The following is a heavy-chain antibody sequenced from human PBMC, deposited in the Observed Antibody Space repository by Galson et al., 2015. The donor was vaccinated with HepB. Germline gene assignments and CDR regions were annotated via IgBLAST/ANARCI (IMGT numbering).Heavy chain of an antibody. CDR2: ISAYNGNT. CDR3: ARSLTGYGFFYFDP. D-gene: IGHD5-18*01. CDR1: GYTFTSYG. J-gene: IGHJ5*02. V-gene: IGHV1-18*01. Sequence: SVKVSCKASGYTFTSYGISWVRQAPGQGLEWMGWISAYNGNTNYAQKLQGRVTMTTDTSTSTAYMELRGLRSDDTAVYYCARSLTGYGFFYFDPWGQGTLVTVSS.